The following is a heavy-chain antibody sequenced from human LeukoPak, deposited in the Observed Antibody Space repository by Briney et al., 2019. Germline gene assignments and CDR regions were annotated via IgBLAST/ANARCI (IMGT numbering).Heavy chain of an antibody. CDR2: INPNSGGT. D-gene: IGHD6-19*01. CDR3: ARDFMGVVAGVQLFDY. J-gene: IGHJ4*02. CDR1: GYTFTGYY. V-gene: IGHV1-2*02. Sequence: ASVKVSCKASGYTFTGYYMHWVRQAPGQRLEWMGWINPNSGGTNYAQKFQGRVTMTRDTSISTAYMELSRLRSDDTAVYYCARDFMGVVAGVQLFDYWGQGTLVTVSS.